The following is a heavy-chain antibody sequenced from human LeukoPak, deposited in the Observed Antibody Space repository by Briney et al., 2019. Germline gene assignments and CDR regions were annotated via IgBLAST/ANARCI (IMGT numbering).Heavy chain of an antibody. Sequence: ASVKVSCKASGYTFTSYGISWVRQAPGQGLEWMGWINPNTGGTNYAQKFQGRVTMTRDTSISTAYMGLSRLRSDDTAVYYCVQFELDYWGQGTLVTVSS. CDR2: INPNTGGT. V-gene: IGHV1-2*02. D-gene: IGHD1-7*01. CDR3: VQFELDY. CDR1: GYTFTSYG. J-gene: IGHJ4*02.